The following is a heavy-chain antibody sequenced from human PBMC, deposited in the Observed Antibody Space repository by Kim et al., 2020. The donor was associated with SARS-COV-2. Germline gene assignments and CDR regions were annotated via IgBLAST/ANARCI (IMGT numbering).Heavy chain of an antibody. V-gene: IGHV1-69*04. D-gene: IGHD5-12*01. CDR2: IIPIFGIA. J-gene: IGHJ3*02. Sequence: SVKVSCKASGGTFSSYAISWVRQAPGQGLEWMGRIIPIFGIANYAQKFQGRVTITADKSTSTAYMELSSLRSEDTAVYYCARDTSGRWLQQYDAFDIWGQGTMVTVSS. CDR1: GGTFSSYA. CDR3: ARDTSGRWLQQYDAFDI.